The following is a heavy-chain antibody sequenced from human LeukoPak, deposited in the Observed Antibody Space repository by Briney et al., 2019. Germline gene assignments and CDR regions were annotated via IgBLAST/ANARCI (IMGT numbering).Heavy chain of an antibody. CDR2: IWYDGTNI. Sequence: GGSLRLSCAASGLILSSYGIHWVRQAPGKGLEWVAVIWYDGTNIYYVDSVKGRFSISRDNSKNTVYLQMDSLRAEDTAVYYCARDAGGAFGNYVNYFDYWGQGTLVTVSS. J-gene: IGHJ4*02. CDR3: ARDAGGAFGNYVNYFDY. D-gene: IGHD4-11*01. V-gene: IGHV3-33*01. CDR1: GLILSSYG.